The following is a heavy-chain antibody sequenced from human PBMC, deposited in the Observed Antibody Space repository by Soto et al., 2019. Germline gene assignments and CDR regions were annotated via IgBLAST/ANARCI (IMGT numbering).Heavy chain of an antibody. CDR3: VVAAQPYYFDY. Sequence: GASVKVSCKASGYTFSNFGISWVRQAPGEGLEWMGWISPNSEKTKIAQRFQGRVTMTTDISTSTAYMELRSLRSDDTAVYYCVVAAQPYYFDYWGQGTLVTVSS. J-gene: IGHJ4*02. CDR2: ISPNSEKT. V-gene: IGHV1-18*01. D-gene: IGHD2-15*01. CDR1: GYTFSNFG.